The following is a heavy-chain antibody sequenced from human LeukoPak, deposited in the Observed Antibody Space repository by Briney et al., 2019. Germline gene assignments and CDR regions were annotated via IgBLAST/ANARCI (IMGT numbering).Heavy chain of an antibody. CDR2: INSDGSST. V-gene: IGHV3-74*01. CDR3: ARDSSGGLDY. D-gene: IGHD6-19*01. J-gene: IGHJ4*02. Sequence: GGSLRLSCAASGFTFSNYWMHWVRQAPGKGLVWVSLINSDGSSTIYADSVKGRFTISRDNAKNTLYLQMNSLRAEDTAVYYCARDSSGGLDYWGQGTLVTVSS. CDR1: GFTFSNYW.